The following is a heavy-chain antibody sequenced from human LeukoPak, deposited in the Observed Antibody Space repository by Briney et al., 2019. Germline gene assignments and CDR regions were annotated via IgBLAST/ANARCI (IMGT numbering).Heavy chain of an antibody. J-gene: IGHJ4*02. CDR2: VKSKTDGGTT. Sequence: PGGSLRLSCAATGLTFTNAWMSWVRQAPGKGLEWVGRVKSKTDGGTTDYAAPVKGRFTISRDDSKYTLYLQMNSLKTEDTAVYYCAVTGTTIDYWGQGTLVTVSS. CDR1: GLTFTNAW. D-gene: IGHD1-1*01. CDR3: AVTGTTIDY. V-gene: IGHV3-15*01.